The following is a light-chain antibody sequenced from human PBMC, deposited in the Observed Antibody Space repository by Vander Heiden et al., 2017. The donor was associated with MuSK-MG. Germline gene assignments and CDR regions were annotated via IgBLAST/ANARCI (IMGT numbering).Light chain of an antibody. V-gene: IGKV3-20*01. CDR3: HQYCSSPWT. CDR2: GAS. J-gene: IGKJ1*01. Sequence: EIVLTQSPGTLSLSPGERATLSCRASQSVSSSYLAWYQQKPGQAPRLLIYGASSRATGIPDRFSGSGSGTDFTLTISRLEPEDFAVYYCHQYCSSPWTFGHGTKVEI. CDR1: QSVSSSY.